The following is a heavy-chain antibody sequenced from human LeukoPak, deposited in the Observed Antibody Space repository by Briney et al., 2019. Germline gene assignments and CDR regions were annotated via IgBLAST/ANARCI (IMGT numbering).Heavy chain of an antibody. D-gene: IGHD5-12*01. V-gene: IGHV3-74*01. CDR1: GFTFSNSW. CDR2: INERGSST. CDR3: AGGRLVATSKAAAIDY. Sequence: PGGSLRLSCAASGFTFSNSWLHWVRQAPGEGLVWVSRINERGSSTSYADSVKGRFTISRDNAKNTLYLQMNNLRADDTAVYYCAGGRLVATSKAAAIDYWGQGTLVTVSS. J-gene: IGHJ4*02.